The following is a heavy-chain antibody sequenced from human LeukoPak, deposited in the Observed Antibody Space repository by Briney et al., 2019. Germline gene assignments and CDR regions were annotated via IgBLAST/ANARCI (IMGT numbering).Heavy chain of an antibody. CDR1: GFTFSDYS. D-gene: IGHD6-19*01. Sequence: AGGSLRLSCAASGFTFSDYSMNWVRQAPGKGLEWVSYISFSVNTKYYGDSVKGQFTISRDNAKNSLYLHMDSLRAEDTAVYYCARGAYSSGWAYFDHWGQGTLVTVSS. CDR2: ISFSVNTK. V-gene: IGHV3-48*04. CDR3: ARGAYSSGWAYFDH. J-gene: IGHJ4*02.